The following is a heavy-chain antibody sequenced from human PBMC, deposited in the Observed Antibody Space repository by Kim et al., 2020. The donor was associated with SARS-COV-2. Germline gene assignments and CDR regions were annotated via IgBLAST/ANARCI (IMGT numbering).Heavy chain of an antibody. CDR3: ARDGTTYGMDV. Sequence: TTYSPSLKSRATISIDTSKKPLSLKLSSVTAADTAVYYCARDGTTYGMDVWGQGTTVTVSS. D-gene: IGHD1-7*01. V-gene: IGHV4-30-2*05. J-gene: IGHJ6*02. CDR2: T.